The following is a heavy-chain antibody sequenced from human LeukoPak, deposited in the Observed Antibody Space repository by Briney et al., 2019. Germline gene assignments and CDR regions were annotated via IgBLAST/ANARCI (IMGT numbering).Heavy chain of an antibody. D-gene: IGHD6-19*01. J-gene: IGHJ4*02. V-gene: IGHV4-59*01. CDR2: IYYGGST. CDR3: ARIRSSSGWTSFDY. Sequence: PSETLSLTCTASGGSISSYYWSWIRQPPGKGLEWIGYIYYGGSTNYNPSLKSRVTISVDTSNNQFSLKLSSVTAADTAVYYCARIRSSSGWTSFDYWGQGTLVTVSS. CDR1: GGSISSYY.